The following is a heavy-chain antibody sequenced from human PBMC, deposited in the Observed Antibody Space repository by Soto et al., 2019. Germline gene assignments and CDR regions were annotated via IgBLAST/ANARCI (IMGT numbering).Heavy chain of an antibody. CDR1: GGSFSGYY. CDR2: INHSGST. D-gene: IGHD3-3*01. V-gene: IGHV4-34*01. CDR3: ARGRIVDFWSGYYRHTYYFDY. Sequence: KASETLSLTCAVYGGSFSGYYWSWIRQPPGKGLEWIGEINHSGSTNYNPSLKSRVTISVDTSKNQFSLRLSSVTAADTAVYYCARGRIVDFWSGYYRHTYYFDYWGQGTLVTVSS. J-gene: IGHJ4*02.